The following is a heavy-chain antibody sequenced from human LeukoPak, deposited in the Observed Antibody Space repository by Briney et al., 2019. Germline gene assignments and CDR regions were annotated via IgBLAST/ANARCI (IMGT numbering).Heavy chain of an antibody. CDR2: IHPGDSDT. CDR3: ARLPIPAVATWFDL. Sequence: PGESLKISCKGSGYSFTSYWIGWVRQMPGKDLEWMGTIHPGDSDTRYSPSFQGQVTISADKSISTASLQWSSLKASDTAMYYCARLPIPAVATWFDLWGQGTLVTVSS. D-gene: IGHD6-13*01. V-gene: IGHV5-51*01. CDR1: GYSFTSYW. J-gene: IGHJ5*02.